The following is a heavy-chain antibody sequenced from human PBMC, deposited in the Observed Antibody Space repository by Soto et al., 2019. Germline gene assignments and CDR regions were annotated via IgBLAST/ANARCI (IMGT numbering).Heavy chain of an antibody. J-gene: IGHJ4*02. CDR3: ESRDDRAPHAFDY. CDR1: GGSFSSNG. V-gene: IGHV1-69*06. CDR2: IIPIFVKP. Sequence: SVKGSCKASGGSFSSNGMIWVRQAPGQGLEWMGGIIPIFVKPNYAQNFQGRVTINADKSTSTTYMELSSLRFEEAAVYYCESRDDRAPHAFDYCGPAPLVTVSS. D-gene: IGHD3-3*02.